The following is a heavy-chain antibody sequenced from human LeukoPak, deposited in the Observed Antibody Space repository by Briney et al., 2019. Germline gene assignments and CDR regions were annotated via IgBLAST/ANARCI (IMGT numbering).Heavy chain of an antibody. Sequence: GGSLRLSCAASGFTFSSYAMHWVRQAPGKGLEWVAVISYDGSNKYYADSVKGRFTISRDNSKNTLYLQMNSLRAEDTAVYYCAGATLYFGYWGQGTLVTVSS. CDR1: GFTFSSYA. V-gene: IGHV3-30-3*01. CDR2: ISYDGSNK. J-gene: IGHJ4*02. CDR3: AGATLYFGY. D-gene: IGHD4/OR15-4a*01.